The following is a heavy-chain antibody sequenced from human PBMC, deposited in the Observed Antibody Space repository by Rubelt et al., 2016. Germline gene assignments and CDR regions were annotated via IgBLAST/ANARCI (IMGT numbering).Heavy chain of an antibody. CDR2: IYYSGST. V-gene: IGHV4-59*08. CDR1: GGSISSYY. Sequence: QVQLQESGPGLVKPSETLSLTCTVSGGSISSYYWSWIRQPPGKGLEWIGYIYYSGSTNYNPSLMSRVTISVDTSKNQFALRVRFVTAADTAVYYCARHRLGVVVHSFDYWGQGTLVTVSS. CDR3: ARHRLGVVVHSFDY. D-gene: IGHD3-3*01. J-gene: IGHJ4*02.